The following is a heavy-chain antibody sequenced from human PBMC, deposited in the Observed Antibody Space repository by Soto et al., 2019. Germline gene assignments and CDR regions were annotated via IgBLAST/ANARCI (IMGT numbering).Heavy chain of an antibody. D-gene: IGHD3-9*01. CDR3: AKNVWGITIFGGMDV. Sequence: ESGGGLVPPGGSLRLSCAASGFTFSSYAMSWVRQAPGKGLEWVSAISGSGGSTYYADSVKGRFTISRDNSKNTLYLQMNSLRAEDTAVYYCAKNVWGITIFGGMDVWGQGTTVTVSS. V-gene: IGHV3-23*01. J-gene: IGHJ6*02. CDR2: ISGSGGST. CDR1: GFTFSSYA.